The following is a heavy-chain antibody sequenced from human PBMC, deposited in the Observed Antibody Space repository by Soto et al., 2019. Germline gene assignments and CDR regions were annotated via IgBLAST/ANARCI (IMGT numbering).Heavy chain of an antibody. Sequence: GGSLRLSCAASGFTFSSYSMNWVRQAPGKGLEWVSYISSSSSTIYYADSVKGRFTISRDNAKNSLYLQMNSLRAEDTAVYYCARGYLKYYDFLTGYYRHYFDYGGQGPLVTVSS. CDR2: ISSSSSTI. CDR3: ARGYLKYYDFLTGYYRHYFDY. D-gene: IGHD3-9*01. CDR1: GFTFSSYS. J-gene: IGHJ4*02. V-gene: IGHV3-48*01.